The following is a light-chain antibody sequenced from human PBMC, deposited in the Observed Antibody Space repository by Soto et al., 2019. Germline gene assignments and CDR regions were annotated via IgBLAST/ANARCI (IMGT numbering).Light chain of an antibody. Sequence: DIQMTQSPSSLSASVGDSVTITCQASQDISNFLNWYQQKPGKAPRLLISDASNLERGVPSRFSGSGSGTDFTFTISSLQPEDVGTYHCQQYKKVALTFGGGTKVEIK. J-gene: IGKJ4*01. CDR1: QDISNF. CDR3: QQYKKVALT. V-gene: IGKV1-33*01. CDR2: DAS.